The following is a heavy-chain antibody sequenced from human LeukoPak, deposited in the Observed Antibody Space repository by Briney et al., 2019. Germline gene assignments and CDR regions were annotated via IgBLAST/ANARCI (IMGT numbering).Heavy chain of an antibody. CDR1: GGSISSGSYY. CDR3: ARDFLEPPDFWSGYYKNWFDP. CDR2: IYTSGST. D-gene: IGHD3-3*01. V-gene: IGHV4-61*02. Sequence: PSQTLSLTCTVSGGSISSGSYYWSWIRQPAGKGLEWIGRIYTSGSTHYNPFLKSRVTISVDTSKNQFSLKLSSVTAADTAVYYCARDFLEPPDFWSGYYKNWFDPWGQGTLVTVSS. J-gene: IGHJ5*02.